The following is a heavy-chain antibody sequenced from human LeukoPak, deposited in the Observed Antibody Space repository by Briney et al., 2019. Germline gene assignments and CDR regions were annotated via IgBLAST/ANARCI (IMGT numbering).Heavy chain of an antibody. CDR2: INPNSGGT. J-gene: IGHJ5*02. CDR3: ARGRGENYYDSSGYYHNWFDP. Sequence: ASVKVSCKASGYTFTGYYMNWVRQAPGQGLEWVGWINPNSGGTNYARKFQGRVTLTRDTSISTAYMDLIRLTSDDTAVYYCARGRGENYYDSSGYYHNWFDPWGQGTLVTVSS. CDR1: GYTFTGYY. V-gene: IGHV1-2*02. D-gene: IGHD3-22*01.